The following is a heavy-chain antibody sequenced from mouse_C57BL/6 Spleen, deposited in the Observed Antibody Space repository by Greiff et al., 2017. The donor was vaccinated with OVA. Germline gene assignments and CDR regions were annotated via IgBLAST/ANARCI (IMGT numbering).Heavy chain of an antibody. V-gene: IGHV5-16*01. J-gene: IGHJ4*01. D-gene: IGHD1-1*01. CDR2: INYDGSST. Sequence: DVQLVESEGGLVQPGSSMKLSCTASGFTFSDYYMAWVRQVPEKGLEWVANINYDGSSTYYLDSLKSRFIISRDNAKNILYLQMSSLKSEDTATYYCARGDYYGDYYAMDYWGQGTSVTVSS. CDR3: ARGDYYGDYYAMDY. CDR1: GFTFSDYY.